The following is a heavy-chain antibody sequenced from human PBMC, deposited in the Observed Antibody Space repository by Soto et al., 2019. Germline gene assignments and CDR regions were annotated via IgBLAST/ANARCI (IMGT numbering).Heavy chain of an antibody. Sequence: QVQLVESGGGVXXXGXSXRLSCAASGFTFSSYAMHWVRQAPGKGLEWVAVISYDGSNKYYADSVKGRFTISRDNSKNTLYLQMNSLRAEDTAVYYCARAYEGDYFDYWGQGTLVTVSS. V-gene: IGHV3-30-3*01. CDR2: ISYDGSNK. CDR3: ARAYEGDYFDY. D-gene: IGHD3-16*01. J-gene: IGHJ4*02. CDR1: GFTFSSYA.